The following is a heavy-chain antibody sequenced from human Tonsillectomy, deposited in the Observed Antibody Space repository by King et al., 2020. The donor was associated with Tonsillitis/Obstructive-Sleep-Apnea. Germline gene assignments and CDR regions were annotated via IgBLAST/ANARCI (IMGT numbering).Heavy chain of an antibody. CDR3: TTDKRIPYFQH. CDR1: GCTFTNAW. D-gene: IGHD6-25*01. J-gene: IGHJ1*01. Sequence: DVQLVESGGGLVKPGGYLRVSCAASGCTFTNAWMSWVRQAPGKGLEWVGRITSKTDGGTTDYAAPVKGRFTISRDDSKNTLYLLMNSLKTEDTAVYYCTTDKRIPYFQHWGQGTLVTVSS. CDR2: ITSKTDGGTT. V-gene: IGHV3-15*01.